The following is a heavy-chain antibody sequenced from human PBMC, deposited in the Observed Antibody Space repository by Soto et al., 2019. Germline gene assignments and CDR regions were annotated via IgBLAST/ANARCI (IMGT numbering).Heavy chain of an antibody. D-gene: IGHD6-19*01. J-gene: IGHJ4*02. CDR2: ISGSGGST. CDR3: AKCSPRYSSGLKAYYFDY. Sequence: EVQLLESGGGLVEPGGSLRLSCAASGFTFSSDAMSWVRQAPGKGLEWGSTISGSGGSTYYAGSVKGRFTIYRDNSKNTLYLQVNSLTAEDTAVYYCAKCSPRYSSGLKAYYFDYWGQGTLVTVSS. V-gene: IGHV3-23*01. CDR1: GFTFSSDA.